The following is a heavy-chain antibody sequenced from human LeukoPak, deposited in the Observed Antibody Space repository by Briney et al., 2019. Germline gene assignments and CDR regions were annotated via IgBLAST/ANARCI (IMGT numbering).Heavy chain of an antibody. CDR1: GFTVSSNY. D-gene: IGHD3-3*01. CDR2: IYSGGST. J-gene: IGHJ6*03. CDR3: ARDNTYYDFWSGYYYYYYVDV. Sequence: QSGGSLRLSCAASGFTVSSNYMSWVRQAPGKGLEWVSVIYSGGSTYYADSVKGRFTISRDNSKNTLYLQMNSLRAEDTAVYYCARDNTYYDFWSGYYYYYYVDVWGKGTTVTVSS. V-gene: IGHV3-53*01.